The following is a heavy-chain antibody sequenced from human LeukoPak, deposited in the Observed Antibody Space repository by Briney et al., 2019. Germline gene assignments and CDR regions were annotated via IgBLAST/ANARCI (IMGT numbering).Heavy chain of an antibody. CDR3: AKDMVGGDDY. Sequence: GVSLRLSCAVSGFTFEDYAMHWVRHSPGKGLDWVSLISMDDDSTYYADPVKGRFTISRDNSKNSLYLQMNSLRAEDTALYYCAKDMVGGDDYWGEGTLVTDSA. V-gene: IGHV3-43*02. D-gene: IGHD2-15*01. CDR1: GFTFEDYA. J-gene: IGHJ4*02. CDR2: ISMDDDST.